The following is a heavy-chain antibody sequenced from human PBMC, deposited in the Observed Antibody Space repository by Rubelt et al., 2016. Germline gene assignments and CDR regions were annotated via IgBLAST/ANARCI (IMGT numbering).Heavy chain of an antibody. CDR1: GYTLTELS. CDR2: FDPEDGET. Sequence: QVQLVQSGAEVKKPGASVKVSCEVSGYTLTELSMHWVRQAPGKGLEWMGGFDPEDGETIYAQKFQGRVTMTEETSTDTAYMELSSLRSEDTAVYYCATFGGSYYSLWGFDYWGQGTLVTVSS. V-gene: IGHV1-24*01. CDR3: ATFGGSYYSLWGFDY. D-gene: IGHD1-26*01. J-gene: IGHJ4*02.